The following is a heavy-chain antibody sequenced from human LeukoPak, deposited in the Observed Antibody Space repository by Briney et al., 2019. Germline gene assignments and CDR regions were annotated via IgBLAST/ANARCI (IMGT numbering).Heavy chain of an antibody. V-gene: IGHV3-23*01. D-gene: IGHD4-17*01. Sequence: GGSLRLSCAASGFTYNNYAMNWVRQAPGKGLEWVSSISGGGETTYYADSAEGRFTISRDNSQNTLYLQMNSLRAEDTAVYYCARDYADYVGYFFFDYWGQGTLVTVSS. CDR1: GFTYNNYA. CDR3: ARDYADYVGYFFFDY. J-gene: IGHJ4*02. CDR2: ISGGGETT.